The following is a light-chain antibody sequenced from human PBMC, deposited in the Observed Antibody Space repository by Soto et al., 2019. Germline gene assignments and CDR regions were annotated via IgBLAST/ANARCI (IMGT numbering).Light chain of an antibody. J-gene: IGKJ1*01. CDR1: QSVSGW. Sequence: DIQMTQSPSSLSASVGGTVTVTCRASQSVSGWLAWYQQKPGKAPKLMIYAASTLQSGVPSRFSGSGSGTDFTLTISCLQSEDVATYYCQQYYSYPRTFGQGTKVDI. CDR3: QQYYSYPRT. CDR2: AAS. V-gene: IGKV1-5*01.